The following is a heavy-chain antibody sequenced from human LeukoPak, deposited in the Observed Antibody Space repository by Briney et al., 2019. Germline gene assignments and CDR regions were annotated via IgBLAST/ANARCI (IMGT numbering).Heavy chain of an antibody. CDR2: ISGSGGNT. CDR1: GFTFSSYA. J-gene: IGHJ4*02. V-gene: IGHV3-23*01. D-gene: IGHD3-22*01. CDR3: ARDGPPYYYDSSGYYWDFDY. Sequence: PGGSLRLSCAASGFTFSSYAMSWVRQAPGKGLEWVSAISGSGGNTYYADSVKGRFTISRDNSKNTLYLQMNSLRAEDTAVYYCARDGPPYYYDSSGYYWDFDYWGQGTLVTVSS.